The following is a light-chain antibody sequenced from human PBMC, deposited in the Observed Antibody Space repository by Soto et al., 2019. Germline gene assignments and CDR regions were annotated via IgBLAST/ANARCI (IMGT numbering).Light chain of an antibody. CDR1: NIGNKS. Sequence: SYELTQPPSLSVAPGNTATITWGGNNIGNKSVHWYQQRPGQAPMLVMYYDSDRPSGIPERLSGSNFGNTATLTITRVEAGDEADYYCQVWDISSDHVVFGGGTKLTVL. V-gene: IGLV3-21*04. J-gene: IGLJ2*01. CDR2: YDS. CDR3: QVWDISSDHVV.